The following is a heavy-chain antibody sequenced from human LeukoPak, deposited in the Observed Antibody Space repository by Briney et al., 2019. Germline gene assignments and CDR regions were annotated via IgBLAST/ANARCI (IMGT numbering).Heavy chain of an antibody. V-gene: IGHV4-59*01. CDR1: GGSISSYY. CDR3: ARLFSGYDYRRKYYYYYGMDV. Sequence: SETLSLTCTVSGGSISSYYWSWIRQPPGKGLEWIGYIYYSGSTNYNPSLKSRVTISVDTSKNQFSLKLSSVTAADTAVYYCARLFSGYDYRRKYYYYYGMDVWGQGTTVTVSS. J-gene: IGHJ6*02. D-gene: IGHD5-12*01. CDR2: IYYSGST.